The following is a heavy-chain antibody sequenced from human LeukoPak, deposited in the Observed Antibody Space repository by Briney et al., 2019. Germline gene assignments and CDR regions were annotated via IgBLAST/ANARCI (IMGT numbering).Heavy chain of an antibody. Sequence: ASVKVSCKVSGYTLTELSMHWVRQAPGKGLEWMGGFDPEDGETIYAQKFQGRVTMTEDTSTDTAYMELSSLRSEDTAVYYCAKGQPIVVVPAAKPFDYWGQGTLVTVSS. CDR3: AKGQPIVVVPAAKPFDY. J-gene: IGHJ4*02. CDR2: FDPEDGET. V-gene: IGHV1-24*01. CDR1: GYTLTELS. D-gene: IGHD2-2*01.